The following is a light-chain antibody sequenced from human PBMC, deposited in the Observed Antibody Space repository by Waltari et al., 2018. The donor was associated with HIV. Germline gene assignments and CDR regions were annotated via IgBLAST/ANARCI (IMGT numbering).Light chain of an antibody. V-gene: IGLV1-47*01. J-gene: IGLJ2*01. CDR3: ATWTDSLSGVV. CDR1: SSNIGSNY. Sequence: QSVLTQSPSASGTPGQRVTISCSGSSSNIGSNYVYWYQQLPGTAPKLILYRNNQRPAVVLDRFSCSKPGTSASLATSGLRSEDEAHYYCATWTDSLSGVVFGGGTNLRVL. CDR2: RNN.